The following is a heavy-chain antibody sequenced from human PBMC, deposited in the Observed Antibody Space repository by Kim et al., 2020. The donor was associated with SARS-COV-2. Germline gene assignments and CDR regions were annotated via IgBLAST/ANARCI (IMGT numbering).Heavy chain of an antibody. V-gene: IGHV4-39*02. D-gene: IGHD3-3*01. CDR1: GGSISSSSYY. Sequence: SETLSLTCTVSGGSISSSSYYWGWIRQPPGKGLEWIGSIYYSGSTYYNPSLKSRVTISVDTSKNQFSLKLSSVTAADTAVYYCAREPGVNWFDPWGQGTL. CDR2: IYYSGST. CDR3: AREPGVNWFDP. J-gene: IGHJ5*02.